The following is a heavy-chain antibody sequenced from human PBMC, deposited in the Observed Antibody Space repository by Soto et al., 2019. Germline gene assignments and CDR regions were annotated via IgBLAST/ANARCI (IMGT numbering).Heavy chain of an antibody. J-gene: IGHJ5*02. CDR1: GVSISTISSA. D-gene: IGHD3-10*01. Sequence: SQTLSLTCAISGVSISTISSAWNWIRQSPSRGLEWLGRTYYRSKWYNDYAVSVKSRITISPDTSKNQFSLQLNSVTPEDTAIYYCATSNSHSGTWFDPWGQGTLVTVS. V-gene: IGHV6-1*01. CDR3: ATSNSHSGTWFDP. CDR2: TYYRSKWYN.